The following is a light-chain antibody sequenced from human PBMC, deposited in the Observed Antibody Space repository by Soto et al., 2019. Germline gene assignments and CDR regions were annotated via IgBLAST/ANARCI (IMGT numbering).Light chain of an antibody. CDR1: SSDVGGYNH. V-gene: IGLV2-14*01. Sequence: QSALTQPASVSGSPGQSITISCTGTSSDVGGYNHVAWYQQHPGEAPTLMIYDVSNRPSGVSNRFSGSKSGNTASLTISGLQAEDEADYYCGSYTSRSTYVFGTGTKVPVL. CDR3: GSYTSRSTYV. J-gene: IGLJ1*01. CDR2: DVS.